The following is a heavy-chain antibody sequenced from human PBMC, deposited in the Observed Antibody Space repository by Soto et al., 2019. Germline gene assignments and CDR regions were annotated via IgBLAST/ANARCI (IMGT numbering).Heavy chain of an antibody. Sequence: ASVKASCKASGYTFPSYGISWVRQAPGQGLEWMGWISAYNGNTNYAQKLQGRVTMTTDTSTSTAYMELRSLRSDDTAVYYCARERKDILTGENWFDPWAQGTLVNVSS. CDR2: ISAYNGNT. D-gene: IGHD3-9*01. CDR1: GYTFPSYG. CDR3: ARERKDILTGENWFDP. J-gene: IGHJ5*02. V-gene: IGHV1-18*01.